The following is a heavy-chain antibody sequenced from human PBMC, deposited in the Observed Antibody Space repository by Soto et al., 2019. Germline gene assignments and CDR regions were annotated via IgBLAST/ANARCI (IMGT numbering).Heavy chain of an antibody. D-gene: IGHD3-16*02. V-gene: IGHV1-18*01. Sequence: QVQLVQSGAEVKKPGASVKVSCKASGYTFTSYGISWVRQAPGQXXEWMGWISAYNGNTNYAQKLQGRVTMTTDTXXXXXXXXXXXXXXXXXXXXXXARXXXXXXLSCDYWGQGTLVTVSS. J-gene: IGHJ4*02. CDR1: GYTFTSYG. CDR3: ARXXXXXXLSCDY. CDR2: ISAYNGNT.